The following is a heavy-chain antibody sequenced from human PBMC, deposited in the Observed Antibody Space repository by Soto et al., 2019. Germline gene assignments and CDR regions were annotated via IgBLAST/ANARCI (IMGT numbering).Heavy chain of an antibody. Sequence: PWWSLRLCCAASGFTFSGSAMHWFRQASGKGLEWVGRIRSKANSYATAYAASVKGRFTISRDDSKNTAYLQMNSLKTEDTAVYYCTTHPSLTHFIAVADHYWGQGTLVTVSS. V-gene: IGHV3-73*01. CDR2: IRSKANSYAT. CDR3: TTHPSLTHFIAVADHY. J-gene: IGHJ4*02. CDR1: GFTFSGSA. D-gene: IGHD6-19*01.